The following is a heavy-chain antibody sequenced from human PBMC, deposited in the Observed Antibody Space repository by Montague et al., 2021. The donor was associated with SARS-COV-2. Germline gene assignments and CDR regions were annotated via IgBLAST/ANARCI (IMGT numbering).Heavy chain of an antibody. J-gene: IGHJ3*02. Sequence: SETLSLTCTVSGGSINDHYRSWIRQYPGKGLEWIGYISSNGKTNYNPSLKSRASISLDTSKNQYYLKLNSVAAADTAVYYCARQPPYQTGALDIWGQGTMVTVSS. V-gene: IGHV4-59*08. CDR2: ISSNGKT. CDR1: GGSINDHY. D-gene: IGHD2-2*01. CDR3: ARQPPYQTGALDI.